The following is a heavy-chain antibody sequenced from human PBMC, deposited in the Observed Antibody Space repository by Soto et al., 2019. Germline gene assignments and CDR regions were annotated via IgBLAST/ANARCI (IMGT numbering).Heavy chain of an antibody. CDR2: IYYSGST. D-gene: IGHD6-13*01. V-gene: IGHV4-61*01. CDR1: GGSVSSGSYY. CDR3: ARGLSIAAARRNWFDP. Sequence: SETLSLTCTVSGGSVSSGSYYWSWIRQPPGKGLEWIGDIYYSGSTNYNPSLKSRVTISVDTSKNQFSLKLSSVTAADTAVYYCARGLSIAAARRNWFDPWGQGTLVTVSS. J-gene: IGHJ5*02.